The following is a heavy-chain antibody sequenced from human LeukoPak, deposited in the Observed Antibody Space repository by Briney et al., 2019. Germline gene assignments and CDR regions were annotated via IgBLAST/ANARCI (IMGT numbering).Heavy chain of an antibody. Sequence: GGSLRLFCAASGFTFSSYWMSWVRQAPGKGLEWVANIRQDGSEEFYVDSVKGRFTISRDNAKNSLYLQMNSLRAEDTAVYYCARDGDDSSGYYGDYWGQGTLVTVSS. CDR1: GFTFSSYW. J-gene: IGHJ4*02. CDR3: ARDGDDSSGYYGDY. V-gene: IGHV3-7*01. D-gene: IGHD3-22*01. CDR2: IRQDGSEE.